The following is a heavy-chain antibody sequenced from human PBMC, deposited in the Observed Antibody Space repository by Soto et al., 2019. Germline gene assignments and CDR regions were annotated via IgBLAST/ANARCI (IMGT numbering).Heavy chain of an antibody. D-gene: IGHD1-26*01. CDR2: ISGSGGNT. CDR3: AKGGGRGGRFNTRVDY. J-gene: IGHJ4*02. CDR1: GFTFSSYA. Sequence: GGSLRLSCAASGFTFSSYAMNWVRQAPGKGLEWVSGISGSGGNTYYADSVKGRFTISRDNSKNTLYLQMYSLRAGDMAVYYCAKGGGRGGRFNTRVDYWGQGTLVTVSS. V-gene: IGHV3-23*01.